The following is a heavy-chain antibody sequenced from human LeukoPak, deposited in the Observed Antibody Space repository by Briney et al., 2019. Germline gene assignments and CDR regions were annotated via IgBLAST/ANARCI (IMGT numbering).Heavy chain of an antibody. D-gene: IGHD1-1*01. Sequence: PSETLSLTCTVSGGSISSYYWGWIRQRPGKGLEWIGSIYFTGNTYYNPSLKARVTISIDTSKNQFSLKLSSVTAADTAVYYCARADWNDVRDYYYMDVWGKGTTVTVSS. CDR2: IYFTGNT. CDR3: ARADWNDVRDYYYMDV. J-gene: IGHJ6*03. V-gene: IGHV4-39*07. CDR1: GGSISSYY.